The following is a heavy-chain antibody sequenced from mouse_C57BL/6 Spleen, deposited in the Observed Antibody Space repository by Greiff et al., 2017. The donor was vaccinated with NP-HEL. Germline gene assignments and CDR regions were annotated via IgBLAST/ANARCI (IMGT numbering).Heavy chain of an antibody. CDR3: AIEAGGIPFAY. J-gene: IGHJ3*01. CDR1: GYSFTGYY. CDR2: INPSTGGT. Sequence: VQLQQSGPELVKPGASVKISCKASGYSFTGYYMNWVKQSPEKSLEWIGEINPSTGGTTYNQKFKAKATLTVDKSSSTAYMQLKSLTSEDSAVYYCAIEAGGIPFAYWGQGTLVTVSA. V-gene: IGHV1-42*01.